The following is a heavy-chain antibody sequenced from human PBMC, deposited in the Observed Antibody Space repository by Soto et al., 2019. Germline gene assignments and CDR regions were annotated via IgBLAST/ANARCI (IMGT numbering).Heavy chain of an antibody. V-gene: IGHV4-38-2*02. CDR3: ARVTVMVVAGSTLDY. D-gene: IGHD6-19*01. CDR1: GDSISSGSY. Sequence: SETLSLTCTVSGDSISSGSYWGWIRQPPGEGPEWIASIYHGGTTFYNPSLKSRISISVDTSKNQFSLRLTSVTAADTATYYCARVTVMVVAGSTLDYWGPGTLVTVSS. J-gene: IGHJ4*03. CDR2: IYHGGTT.